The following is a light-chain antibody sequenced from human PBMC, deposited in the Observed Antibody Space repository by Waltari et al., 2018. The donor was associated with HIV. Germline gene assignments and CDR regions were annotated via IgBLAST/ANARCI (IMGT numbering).Light chain of an antibody. Sequence: ETVMTQTPATLSVSPGERATLSCRASQSVGSYLAWYQQQPGQAPRLLIYGASTRATGIPARFSGSGSGTEFTLTISSLQSEDFAVYNCQQYNNWPPLTFGGGTKVEIK. CDR2: GAS. V-gene: IGKV3-15*01. J-gene: IGKJ4*01. CDR1: QSVGSY. CDR3: QQYNNWPPLT.